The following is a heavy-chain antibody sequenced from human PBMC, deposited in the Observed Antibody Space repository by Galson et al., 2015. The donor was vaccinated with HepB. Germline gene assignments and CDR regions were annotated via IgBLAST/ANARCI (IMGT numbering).Heavy chain of an antibody. Sequence: SETLSLTCTVSGGSISSYYWSWIRQPPGKGLEWIGYIYYSGSTNYNPSLKSRVTISVDTSKNQFSLKLSSVTAADTAVYYCARQNYYDSSGYYYPAHGFDYWGQGTLVTVSS. CDR2: IYYSGST. CDR3: ARQNYYDSSGYYYPAHGFDY. CDR1: GGSISSYY. V-gene: IGHV4-59*08. J-gene: IGHJ4*02. D-gene: IGHD3-22*01.